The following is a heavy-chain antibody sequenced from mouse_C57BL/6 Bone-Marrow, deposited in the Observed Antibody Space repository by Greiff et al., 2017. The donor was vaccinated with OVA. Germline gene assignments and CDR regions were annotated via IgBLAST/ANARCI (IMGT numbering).Heavy chain of an antibody. J-gene: IGHJ2*01. CDR1: GYTFTDYE. V-gene: IGHV1-15*01. CDR3: TRREGY. CDR2: IDPETGGT. Sequence: QVQLQQSGAELVRPGASVTLSCKASGYTFTDYEMHWVKQTPVHGLEWIGAIDPETGGTAYNQKFKGKAILTADKSSSTAYMELRSLTAEDSAVYYCTRREGYWGQGTTLTVSS.